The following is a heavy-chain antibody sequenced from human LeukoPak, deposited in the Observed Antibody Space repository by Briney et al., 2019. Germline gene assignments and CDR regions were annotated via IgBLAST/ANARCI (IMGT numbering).Heavy chain of an antibody. CDR2: IWSDSTNR. Sequence: PGGSLRLSCAASGFIFSHHGMHWVRQAPGKGREWVAVIWSDSTNRFYADSVKGRFTISRDNSQNTVFLQMNSLRVKDTAIYYCARDAQRGFDYSNSLKNWGHGTLVTVSS. V-gene: IGHV3-33*01. CDR3: ARDAQRGFDYSNSLKN. J-gene: IGHJ4*01. D-gene: IGHD4-11*01. CDR1: GFIFSHHG.